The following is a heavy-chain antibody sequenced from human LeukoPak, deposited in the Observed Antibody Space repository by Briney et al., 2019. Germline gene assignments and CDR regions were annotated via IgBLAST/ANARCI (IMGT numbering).Heavy chain of an antibody. CDR3: ARGRGGGYFDS. CDR2: ITPNSGGT. D-gene: IGHD2-15*01. CDR1: GYTFTTYN. J-gene: IGHJ4*02. V-gene: IGHV1-2*02. Sequence: ASVKVSCKASGYTFTTYNIHWVRQAPGQGLEWMGWITPNSGGTNYAQKFQGRVTMTRDTSISTAYMELSRLRSDDTAAYSCARGRGGGYFDSWGQETLVTVSS.